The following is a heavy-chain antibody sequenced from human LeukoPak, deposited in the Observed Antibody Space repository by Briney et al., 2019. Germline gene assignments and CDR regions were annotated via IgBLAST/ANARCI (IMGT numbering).Heavy chain of an antibody. CDR2: ISGSGGST. D-gene: IGHD6-6*01. Sequence: GGSLRLSCAASGFTFSSYAMSWVRQAPGKGLEWVSAISGSGGSTYYADSVKGRFTISRDNSKDTLYLQMNSLRAEDTAVYYCAKGRYSGSSGRHKNFDYWGQGTLVTVSS. V-gene: IGHV3-23*01. CDR1: GFTFSSYA. J-gene: IGHJ4*02. CDR3: AKGRYSGSSGRHKNFDY.